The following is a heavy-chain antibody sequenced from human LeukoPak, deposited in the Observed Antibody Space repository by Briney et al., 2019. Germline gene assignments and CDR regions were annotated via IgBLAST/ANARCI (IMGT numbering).Heavy chain of an antibody. Sequence: PGGSLRLSCAASGFTFSNYGMHWVRQAPGKGLEWVAVIWYDGSNKYYADSVKGRFTISRDNSKNTLYLQMNSLRAEDTAVYYCAKDMTTVTTVLDYWGQGTLVTVSS. CDR3: AKDMTTVTTVLDY. V-gene: IGHV3-30*02. J-gene: IGHJ4*02. CDR2: IWYDGSNK. CDR1: GFTFSNYG. D-gene: IGHD4-17*01.